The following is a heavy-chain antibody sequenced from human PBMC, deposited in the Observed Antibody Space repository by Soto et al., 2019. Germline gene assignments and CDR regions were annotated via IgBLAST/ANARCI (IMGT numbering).Heavy chain of an antibody. D-gene: IGHD3-22*01. V-gene: IGHV1-69*01. CDR3: ARDGSGYRSRASPMDV. Sequence: QVQLVQSGAEVKKPGSSVKVSCKASGDTFSSYAISWVRQAPGQGLEWMGGLIPIFGTANYAQKFQGRVTRTADESTSTAYMELSSLRSEDTAVYYCARDGSGYRSRASPMDVWGQGTTVTVSS. J-gene: IGHJ6*02. CDR1: GDTFSSYA. CDR2: LIPIFGTA.